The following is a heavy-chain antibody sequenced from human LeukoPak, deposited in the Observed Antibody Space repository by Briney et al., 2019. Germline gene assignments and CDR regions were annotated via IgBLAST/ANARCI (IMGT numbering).Heavy chain of an antibody. CDR1: GFTFSSYS. CDR3: ARVGIAAAAPDY. Sequence: GGSLRLSCAASGFTFSSYSMNWVRQAPGKGLEWVSSISSSSGYIYYADSVKGRFTISRDNAKNSLYLQMNSLRAEDTAVYYCARVGIAAAAPDYWGQGTLVTVSS. V-gene: IGHV3-21*01. D-gene: IGHD6-13*01. CDR2: ISSSSGYI. J-gene: IGHJ4*02.